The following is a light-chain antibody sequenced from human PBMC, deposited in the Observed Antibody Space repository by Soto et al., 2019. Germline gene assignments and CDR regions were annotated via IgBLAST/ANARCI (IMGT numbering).Light chain of an antibody. V-gene: IGKV3-20*01. Sequence: EIVLTQSPDTLSLSPGERATLSCRASQSVTSSYLAWYQQRPGRAPRLLIYGASSRATDIPDRLSGSGSGKDFTLTISRLEPEDFAVYYCQQYGSAPWTVGRGTKVEIK. J-gene: IGKJ1*01. CDR2: GAS. CDR1: QSVTSSY. CDR3: QQYGSAPWT.